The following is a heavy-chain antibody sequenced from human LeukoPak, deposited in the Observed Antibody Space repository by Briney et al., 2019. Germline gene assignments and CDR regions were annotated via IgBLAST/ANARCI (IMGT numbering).Heavy chain of an antibody. J-gene: IGHJ6*02. Sequence: GGSLRLSCAASGFTFSDYYMSWIRQAPGKGLEWVAVIWFDGSNEYYAESVRGRFTISRDNSKNTLYLQMNSLRGEDTAVYYCARFWKEYYGMDVWGQGTTVTVSS. V-gene: IGHV3-33*08. CDR1: GFTFSDYY. D-gene: IGHD1-1*01. CDR2: IWFDGSNE. CDR3: ARFWKEYYGMDV.